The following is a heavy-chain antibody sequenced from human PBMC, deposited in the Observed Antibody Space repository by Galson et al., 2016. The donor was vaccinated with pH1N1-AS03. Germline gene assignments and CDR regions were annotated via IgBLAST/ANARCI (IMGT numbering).Heavy chain of an antibody. D-gene: IGHD4-17*01. J-gene: IGHJ3*01. CDR1: GGSISSSGVYY. Sequence: TLSLTCAVSGGSISSSGVYYWGWIRQLPGKGLEWMGYIYYSGKAYYNPSLESRLSISVDTSKNEFSLMLPSVTAADTALYYCARDRHDYGPDPFDVWGQGTMVTVSP. V-gene: IGHV4-31*11. CDR3: ARDRHDYGPDPFDV. CDR2: IYYSGKA.